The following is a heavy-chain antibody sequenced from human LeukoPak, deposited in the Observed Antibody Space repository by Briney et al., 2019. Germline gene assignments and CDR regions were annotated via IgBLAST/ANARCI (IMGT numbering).Heavy chain of an antibody. CDR2: FDPEDGET. CDR1: GGTFSNYA. CDR3: ATEIVVVPAAIRPFDY. J-gene: IGHJ4*02. V-gene: IGHV1-24*01. Sequence: ASVKVSCKASGGTFSNYAINWVRQAPGKGLEWMGGFDPEDGETIYAQKFQGRVTMTEDTSTDTAYMELSSLRSEDTAVYYCATEIVVVPAAIRPFDYWGQGTLVTVSS. D-gene: IGHD2-2*02.